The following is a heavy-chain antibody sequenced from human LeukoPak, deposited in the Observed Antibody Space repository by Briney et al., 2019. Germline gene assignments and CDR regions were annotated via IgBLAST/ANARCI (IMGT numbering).Heavy chain of an antibody. D-gene: IGHD1-1*01. CDR3: ARHLSGTTMSHYFDF. CDR2: IYHSGST. Sequence: SETLSLTCTVSGGSISSGGYYWSWIRQPPGKGLEWIGYIYHSGSTYYNPSLKSRVSISVDTSKNQVSLKLYSVTASDAAIYYCARHLSGTTMSHYFDFWGQGTLVTASS. V-gene: IGHV4-30-2*03. J-gene: IGHJ4*02. CDR1: GGSISSGGYY.